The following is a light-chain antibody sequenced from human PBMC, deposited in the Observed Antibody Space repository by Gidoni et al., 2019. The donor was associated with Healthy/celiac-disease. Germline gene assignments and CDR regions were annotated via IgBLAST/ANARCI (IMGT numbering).Light chain of an antibody. Sequence: IRMTQPPSSFSASTGERVTITCRASQGISSYLAWYQQKPGKAPKLLIYAASTLQSGVTSGFSGSGSGTDFTLTISFLQSEDLATYDCQQYYSYPLLTFGGGTKVEIK. CDR3: QQYYSYPLLT. V-gene: IGKV1-8*01. CDR1: QGISSY. CDR2: AAS. J-gene: IGKJ4*01.